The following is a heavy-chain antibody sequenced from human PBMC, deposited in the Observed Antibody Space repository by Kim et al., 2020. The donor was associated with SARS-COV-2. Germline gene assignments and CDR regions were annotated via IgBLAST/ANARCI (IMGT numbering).Heavy chain of an antibody. CDR3: AREGYDYVWGSYRGRRYYYGMDV. CDR2: TRNKANSYTT. J-gene: IGHJ6*02. CDR1: GFTFSDHY. Sequence: GGSLRLSCAASGFTFSDHYMDWVRQAPGKGLEWVGRTRNKANSYTTEYAASVKGRFTISRDDSKNSLYLQMNSLKTEDTAVYYCAREGYDYVWGSYRGRRYYYGMDVWGQGTTVTVSS. D-gene: IGHD3-16*02. V-gene: IGHV3-72*01.